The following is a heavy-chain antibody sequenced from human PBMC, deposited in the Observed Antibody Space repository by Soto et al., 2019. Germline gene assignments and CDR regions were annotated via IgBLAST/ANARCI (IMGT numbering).Heavy chain of an antibody. CDR3: AREGFTIFGVTWYFDL. D-gene: IGHD3-3*01. CDR1: GFTFSSYW. J-gene: IGHJ2*01. CDR2: IKQDGSEK. V-gene: IGHV3-7*01. Sequence: EVQLVESGGGLVQPGGSLRLSCAASGFTFSSYWMSWVRQAPGKGLEWVANIKQDGSEKYYVDSVKGRFTISRDNAKNSLYLQMHSLRAEDTAVYYCAREGFTIFGVTWYFDLWGRGTLVTVSS.